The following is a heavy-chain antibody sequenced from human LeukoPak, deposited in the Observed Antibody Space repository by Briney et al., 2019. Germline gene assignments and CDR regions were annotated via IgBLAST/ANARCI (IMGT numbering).Heavy chain of an antibody. CDR2: ISAYNGNT. D-gene: IGHD3-22*01. J-gene: IGHJ3*02. Sequence: ASVKVSCKASGYTFTSYGISWVRQAPGQGLEWMGWISAYNGNTNYAQKLQGRVTMTTDTSTSTAYMELRSLRSDDTAVYYCARVVYYDSSGLYDAFDIWGQGTMVTVS. CDR3: ARVVYYDSSGLYDAFDI. V-gene: IGHV1-18*01. CDR1: GYTFTSYG.